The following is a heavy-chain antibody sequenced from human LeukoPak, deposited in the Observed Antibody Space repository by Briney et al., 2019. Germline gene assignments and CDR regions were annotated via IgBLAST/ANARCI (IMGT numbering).Heavy chain of an antibody. J-gene: IGHJ4*02. Sequence: PGGSLRLSCSASGFTFSTYWMSWVRQAPGKGLEWVSYISSSSGTIYYADSVKGRFTISRGNAKNSLYLQMSSLRDEDTAVYYCARVGYGPPFEYWGQGTLVTVSS. V-gene: IGHV3-48*02. D-gene: IGHD5-18*01. CDR2: ISSSSGTI. CDR3: ARVGYGPPFEY. CDR1: GFTFSTYW.